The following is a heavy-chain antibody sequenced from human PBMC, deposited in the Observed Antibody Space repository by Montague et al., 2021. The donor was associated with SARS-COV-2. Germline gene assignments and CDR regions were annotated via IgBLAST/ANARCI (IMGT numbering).Heavy chain of an antibody. J-gene: IGHJ3*02. CDR2: IYYSGSI. CDR3: AGKSITMVQGVIMGAFDI. Sequence: SETLSLTCTVSGGSISSSSYYWGWIRQPPGKGLEWIGSIYYSGSIYYNPSLKSRVTISVDTSKNQFSLKLSSVTTADTAVYYCAGKSITMVQGVIMGAFDIWGQGTMVTVSS. D-gene: IGHD3-10*01. V-gene: IGHV4-39*07. CDR1: GGSISSSSYY.